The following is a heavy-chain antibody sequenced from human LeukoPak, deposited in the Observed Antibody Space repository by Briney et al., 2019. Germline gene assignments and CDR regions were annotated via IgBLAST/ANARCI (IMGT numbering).Heavy chain of an antibody. V-gene: IGHV3-53*05. CDR2: IYGGGNT. D-gene: IGHD6-19*01. Sequence: PGGSLRLSCAASGFTVSGSYMNWVRQAPGKGLEWVSLIYGGGNTYYADSVKGRFTISRDNSKNTLYLQMNSLRAEDTAVYYCARVPHPTDSSGWSYYYYGMDVWGQGTTVTVSS. CDR3: ARVPHPTDSSGWSYYYYGMDV. CDR1: GFTVSGSY. J-gene: IGHJ6*02.